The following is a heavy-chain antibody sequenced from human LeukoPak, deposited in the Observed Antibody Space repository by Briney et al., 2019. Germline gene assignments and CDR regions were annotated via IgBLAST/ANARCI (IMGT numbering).Heavy chain of an antibody. CDR1: GGSISSYY. V-gene: IGHV4-59*01. D-gene: IGHD3-3*02. Sequence: PSETLSLTCTVSGGSISSYYWSWIRQPAGKGLEWVGYVFRTGHTNYNPSLRSRVTISLDTSKNQFSLKLSSVTAADTAVYYCARHIFGHLFDTWGQGTLVTVSS. CDR3: ARHIFGHLFDT. J-gene: IGHJ4*02. CDR2: VFRTGHT.